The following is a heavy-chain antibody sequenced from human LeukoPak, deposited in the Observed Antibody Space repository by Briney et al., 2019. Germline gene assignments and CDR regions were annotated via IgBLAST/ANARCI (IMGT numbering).Heavy chain of an antibody. D-gene: IGHD3-3*01. J-gene: IGHJ4*02. Sequence: GRSLRLSWAASGFTFSSYAMSWVRQAPGKGMEWVAVITYEGGKTYYADSVKGRFPISRANSKSTLYLQMNSLRSEDTAVYYCARGFNDCWSGSQLEYWGQGTLVTVSS. CDR3: ARGFNDCWSGSQLEY. CDR2: ITYEGGKT. V-gene: IGHV3-30-3*01. CDR1: GFTFSSYA.